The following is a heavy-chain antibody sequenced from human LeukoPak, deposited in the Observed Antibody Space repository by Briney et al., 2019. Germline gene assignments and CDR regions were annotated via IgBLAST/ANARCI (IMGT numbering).Heavy chain of an antibody. Sequence: GRSLRLSCAASGFTFDDYAMHWVRHAPGKGLEWVSGISWNSGSIGYADSVKGRFTISRDNAKNSLYLQMNSLRAEDTALYYCAKDGEVATILGYFDYWGQGTLVTVSS. J-gene: IGHJ4*02. V-gene: IGHV3-9*01. CDR1: GFTFDDYA. CDR3: AKDGEVATILGYFDY. D-gene: IGHD5-12*01. CDR2: ISWNSGSI.